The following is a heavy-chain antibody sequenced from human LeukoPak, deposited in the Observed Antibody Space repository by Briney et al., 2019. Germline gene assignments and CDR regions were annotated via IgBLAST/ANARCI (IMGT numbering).Heavy chain of an antibody. CDR1: GFTVSVYY. CDR2: MCDDGRI. D-gene: IGHD2-21*01. CDR3: ARVDILWWWYFDL. J-gene: IGHJ2*01. Sequence: PGGSLRLSCSVSGFTVSVYYMSWVRQAPGKGLEWVSLMCDDGRIYYADSVRGRFTISRDISSNTLFLEMSSLRAEDTAVYYCARVDILWWWYFDLWGRGTLVTVSS. V-gene: IGHV3-53*01.